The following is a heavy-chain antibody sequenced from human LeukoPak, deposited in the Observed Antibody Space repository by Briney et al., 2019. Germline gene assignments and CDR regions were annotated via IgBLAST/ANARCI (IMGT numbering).Heavy chain of an antibody. Sequence: SETLSLTCTVSGGSISSYYWSWIRQPPGKGLEWIGYIYYSGSTNYNPSLKSRVTISVDTSKNQFSLKLSSVTAADTAVYYCARAHRERQWLATIHFDYWGQGTLVTVSS. V-gene: IGHV4-59*01. D-gene: IGHD6-19*01. J-gene: IGHJ4*02. CDR1: GGSISSYY. CDR3: ARAHRERQWLATIHFDY. CDR2: IYYSGST.